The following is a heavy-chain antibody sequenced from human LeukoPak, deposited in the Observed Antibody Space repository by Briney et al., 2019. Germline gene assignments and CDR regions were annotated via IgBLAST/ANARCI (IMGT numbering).Heavy chain of an antibody. V-gene: IGHV4-59*12. D-gene: IGHD6-19*01. Sequence: SETLSLTCTVSGGSISSYYWSWIRQPPGKGLEWIGYIYYSGSTYYNPSLNSRVTISVDRSKNQFSLKLSSVTAADTAVYYCARDGGSGWHFDYWGQGTLVTVSS. CDR3: ARDGGSGWHFDY. CDR1: GGSISSYY. CDR2: IYYSGST. J-gene: IGHJ4*02.